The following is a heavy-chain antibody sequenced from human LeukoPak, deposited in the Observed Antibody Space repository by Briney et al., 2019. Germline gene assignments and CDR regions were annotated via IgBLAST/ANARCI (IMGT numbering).Heavy chain of an antibody. CDR3: ARDGLRFFHH. CDR2: ISSDTSTI. J-gene: IGHJ1*01. D-gene: IGHD4-17*01. CDR1: GFTFSSYS. Sequence: GGSLRLSCAASGFTFSSYSMNWARQAPGKGLEWLSYISSDTSTIYYADSVQGRLTISRDNAKKSLYLQMNSLRDEDTALYYCARDGLRFFHHWGQGTLVTVSS. V-gene: IGHV3-48*02.